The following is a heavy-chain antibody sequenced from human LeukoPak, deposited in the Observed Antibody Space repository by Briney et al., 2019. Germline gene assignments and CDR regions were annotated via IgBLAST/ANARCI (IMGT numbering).Heavy chain of an antibody. CDR3: ARRGYGDYAPFDY. CDR1: GFTFSDYY. Sequence: GGSLRLSCAASGFTFSDYYMSWIRQAPGKGLEWVPYIGSSSSYTNYADSVKGRFTISRDNAKNSLYLQMNSLRAEDTAVYYCARRGYGDYAPFDYWGQGTLVTVSS. V-gene: IGHV3-11*06. J-gene: IGHJ4*02. CDR2: IGSSSSYT. D-gene: IGHD4-17*01.